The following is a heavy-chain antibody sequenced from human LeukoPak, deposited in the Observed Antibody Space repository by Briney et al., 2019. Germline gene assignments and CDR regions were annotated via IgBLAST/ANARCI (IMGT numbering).Heavy chain of an antibody. CDR1: GFTFSSYA. CDR3: AKVSLGYCSSTSCPPLDY. D-gene: IGHD2-2*01. CDR2: IIGSGGST. Sequence: GSLRLSCAASGFTFSSYAMSWVRQAPGKGLEWVSAIIGSGGSTYYADSVKGRFTLSRDNSKNTLYLRMNSLRAEDTAVYYCAKVSLGYCSSTSCPPLDYWGQGTLVTVSS. V-gene: IGHV3-23*01. J-gene: IGHJ4*02.